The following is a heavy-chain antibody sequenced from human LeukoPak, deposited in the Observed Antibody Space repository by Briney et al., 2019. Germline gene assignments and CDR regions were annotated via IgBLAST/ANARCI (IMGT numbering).Heavy chain of an antibody. J-gene: IGHJ4*02. D-gene: IGHD6-6*01. CDR1: GGSISSGGYY. CDR3: ARGRIAARHLDY. V-gene: IGHV4-31*03. CDR2: IYYSGST. Sequence: SQTLSLTCTVSGGSISSGGYYWSWIRQHPGKGLEWIGYIYYSGSTYYNPSLKSRVTISVDTSKNQFSLKLSSVTAADTAVYYCARGRIAARHLDYWGQGTLVTVSS.